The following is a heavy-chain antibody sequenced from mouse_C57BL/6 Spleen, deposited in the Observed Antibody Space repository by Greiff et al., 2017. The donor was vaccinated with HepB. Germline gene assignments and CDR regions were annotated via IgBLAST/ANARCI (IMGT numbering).Heavy chain of an antibody. CDR1: GYTFTSYW. J-gene: IGHJ4*01. Sequence: QVQLQQPGAELVKPGASVKMSCKASGYTFTSYWITWVKQRPGQGLEWIGDIYPGSGSTNYNEKFKSKATLTVDTSSSTAYMQLSSLTSEDSAVYYCARSTSYYSNEDAMDYWGQGTSVTVSS. D-gene: IGHD2-5*01. V-gene: IGHV1-55*01. CDR2: IYPGSGST. CDR3: ARSTSYYSNEDAMDY.